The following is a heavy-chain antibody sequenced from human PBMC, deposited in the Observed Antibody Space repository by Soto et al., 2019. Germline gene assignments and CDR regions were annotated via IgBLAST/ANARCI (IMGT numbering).Heavy chain of an antibody. J-gene: IGHJ6*02. CDR1: GFTFSSYG. D-gene: IGHD2-8*01. CDR2: ISYDGSNK. V-gene: IGHV3-30*03. Sequence: QVQVVESGGGVVQPGRSLRLSCAASGFTFSSYGMHWVRQAPGKGLEWVAVISYDGSNKYYADSVKGRFTITRDNSKNTHLQMNSLRPEDTAVYYCARSNAIYYYYGMDVWGPGTTVTVSS. CDR3: ARSNAIYYYYGMDV.